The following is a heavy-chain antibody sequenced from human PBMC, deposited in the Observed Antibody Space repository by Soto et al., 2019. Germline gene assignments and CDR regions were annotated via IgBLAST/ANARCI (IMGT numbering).Heavy chain of an antibody. CDR3: AREGAYSYGFQYYYYGMDV. CDR1: GFTFSSYA. J-gene: IGHJ6*02. V-gene: IGHV3-30-3*01. Sequence: PGGSLRLSYAASGFTFSSYAMHWVRQAPGKGLEWVAVISYDGSNKYYADSVKGRFTISRDNSKNTLYLQMNSLRAEDTAVYYCAREGAYSYGFQYYYYGMDVWGQGTTVTVSS. D-gene: IGHD5-18*01. CDR2: ISYDGSNK.